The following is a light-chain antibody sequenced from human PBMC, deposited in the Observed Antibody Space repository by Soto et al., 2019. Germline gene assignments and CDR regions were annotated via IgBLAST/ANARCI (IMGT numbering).Light chain of an antibody. CDR2: LNSDGSH. CDR3: QTWGSGSVV. Sequence: QAVVTQSPSASASLGASVKLTCTLSSGHSSYAIAWHQQQPEKGPRYLMKLNSDGSHSKGDGIPDRFSGSSSGAERYLTISSLQSEEEADYYCQTWGSGSVVFGGGTKLNVL. CDR1: SGHSSYA. J-gene: IGLJ2*01. V-gene: IGLV4-69*01.